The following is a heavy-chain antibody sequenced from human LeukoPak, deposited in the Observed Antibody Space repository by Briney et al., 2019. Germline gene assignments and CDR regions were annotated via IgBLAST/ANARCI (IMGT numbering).Heavy chain of an antibody. V-gene: IGHV1-2*02. J-gene: IGHJ4*02. CDR1: GYTFTGYY. Sequence: ASVKVSCKASGYTFTGYYMHWVRQAPGQGLEWMGWINPNSGGTNYAQKFQGRVTMTRDTSISTAYIELSRLRSDDTAVYYCARPYYYDSSGYWDWGQGTLVTVSS. D-gene: IGHD3-22*01. CDR2: INPNSGGT. CDR3: ARPYYYDSSGYWD.